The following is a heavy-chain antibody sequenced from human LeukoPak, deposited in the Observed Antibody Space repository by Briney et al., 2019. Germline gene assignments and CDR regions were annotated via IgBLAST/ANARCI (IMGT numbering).Heavy chain of an antibody. CDR2: IYTSGST. V-gene: IGHV4-61*02. CDR3: ARGYYDSSGYDPGDY. D-gene: IGHD3-22*01. Sequence: SETLSLTCTVSGDSISSGSYYWSWIRQPAGKGLEWIGRIYTSGSTNYNPSLKSRVTISVDTSKNQFSLKLSSVTAADTAVYYCARGYYDSSGYDPGDYWGQGTLVTVSS. J-gene: IGHJ4*02. CDR1: GDSISSGSYY.